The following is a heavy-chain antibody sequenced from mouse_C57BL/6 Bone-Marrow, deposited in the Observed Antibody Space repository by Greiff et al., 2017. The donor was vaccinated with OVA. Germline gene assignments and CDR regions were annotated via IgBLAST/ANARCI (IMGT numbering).Heavy chain of an antibody. J-gene: IGHJ1*03. V-gene: IGHV1-26*01. D-gene: IGHD1-1*01. Sequence: EVQLQQSGPELVKPGASVKISCKASGYTFTDYYMNWVKQSHGKSLEWIGDINPNNGGTSYNQKFKGKATLPVDKSSSTAYMELRSLTSEDSAVYYCARGRHGSSYRGYWYCDVWGTGTTVTVSS. CDR1: GYTFTDYY. CDR3: ARGRHGSSYRGYWYCDV. CDR2: INPNNGGT.